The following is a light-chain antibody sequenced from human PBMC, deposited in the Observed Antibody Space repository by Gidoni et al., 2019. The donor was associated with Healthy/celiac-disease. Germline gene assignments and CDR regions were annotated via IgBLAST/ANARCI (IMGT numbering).Light chain of an antibody. CDR3: QSYDSSLSGPVV. Sequence: QSVLTTPPSVSVAPGQRVTSSCTGSSSNIGAGYDVHWYQQLPGTAPKLLISGNSTRPSWVPDRFSGSKSGTSASLAITGLQSEDEADYYCQSYDSSLSGPVVVGGGTKLTVL. V-gene: IGLV1-40*01. J-gene: IGLJ2*01. CDR2: GNS. CDR1: SSNIGAGYD.